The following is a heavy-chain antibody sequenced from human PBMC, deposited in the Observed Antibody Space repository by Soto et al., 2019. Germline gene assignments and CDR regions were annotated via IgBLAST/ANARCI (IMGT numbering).Heavy chain of an antibody. CDR1: GGTFGSDA. D-gene: IGHD3-22*01. CDR2: IIPIFGTT. J-gene: IGHJ5*02. CDR3: ARDRTDSGYYTNWLDP. Sequence: SVKVSCKASGGTFGSDAITWVRQAPGQGLEWVGRIIPIFGTTNYAQNLQGRVTISADKSTLTSYMELHSLTSDDTALYYCARDRTDSGYYTNWLDPWGQGTQVTVS. V-gene: IGHV1-69*06.